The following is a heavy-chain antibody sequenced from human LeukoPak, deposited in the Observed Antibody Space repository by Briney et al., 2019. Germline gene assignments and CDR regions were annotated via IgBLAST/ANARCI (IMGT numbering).Heavy chain of an antibody. Sequence: PGGSLRLSCAASGFIFSNYAMSWVRQVPGRGLEWVSTISSRGDSTYVADSVKGQFTISRDNSKNSLYLQMNTVRAEDTAVYYCVKGPRPDITVAHTVENWGQGTLVTASS. CDR3: VKGPRPDITVAHTVEN. CDR1: GFIFSNYA. CDR2: ISSRGDST. D-gene: IGHD6-19*01. V-gene: IGHV3-23*01. J-gene: IGHJ4*02.